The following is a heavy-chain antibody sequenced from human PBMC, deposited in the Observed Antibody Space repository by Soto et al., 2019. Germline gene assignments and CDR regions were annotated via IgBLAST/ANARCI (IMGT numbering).Heavy chain of an antibody. CDR1: GGSISSGGYS. CDR3: ARTMVRGVRDYYGMDV. J-gene: IGHJ6*02. D-gene: IGHD3-10*01. Sequence: QLQLQESGSGLVKPSQTLSLTCAVSGGSISSGGYSWSWIRQPPGKGLEWIGYIYHSGSTYYNPSLKSRVTISVDRSKNQFSLKLSSVTAADTAVYYCARTMVRGVRDYYGMDVWGQGTTVTVSS. V-gene: IGHV4-30-2*01. CDR2: IYHSGST.